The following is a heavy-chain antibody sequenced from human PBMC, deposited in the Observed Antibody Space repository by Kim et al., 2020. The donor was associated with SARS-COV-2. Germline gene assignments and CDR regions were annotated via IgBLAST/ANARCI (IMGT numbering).Heavy chain of an antibody. J-gene: IGHJ4*02. CDR1: GGTFSSYA. Sequence: SVKVSCKASGGTFSSYAISWVRQAPGQGLEWMGRIIPILGIANYAQKFQGRVTITADKSTSTAYMELSSLRSEDTAVYYCARVPHSSGYYQAPSYFDYWGQGTLVTVSS. CDR2: IIPILGIA. CDR3: ARVPHSSGYYQAPSYFDY. V-gene: IGHV1-69*04. D-gene: IGHD3-22*01.